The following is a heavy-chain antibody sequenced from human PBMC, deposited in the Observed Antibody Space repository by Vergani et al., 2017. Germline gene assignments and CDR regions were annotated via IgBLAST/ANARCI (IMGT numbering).Heavy chain of an antibody. Sequence: QVQLQESGPGLVKPSETPTLTCDVYDSSIMTNPYWGWFRQSPGKGLEWIGCIHHSGDTHYNSSLKSRVSISIVSSSKFSLSLTSVTAADTAIYYCARHRGSGGFFPSSYFYGMDVWGHGTTVTVSS. CDR2: IHHSGDT. V-gene: IGHV4-38-2*01. D-gene: IGHD3-10*01. CDR1: DSSIMTNPY. J-gene: IGHJ6*02. CDR3: ARHRGSGGFFPSSYFYGMDV.